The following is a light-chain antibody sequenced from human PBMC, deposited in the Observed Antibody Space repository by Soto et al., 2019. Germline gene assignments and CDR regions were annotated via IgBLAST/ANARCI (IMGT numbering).Light chain of an antibody. CDR1: QSIGTW. CDR2: DAS. Sequence: DIQMTQSPSTLPASVVDIVTITCRASQSIGTWLAWYQYRPGKAPSLLIYDASTLRSGVPSRFSGSGSGTEFTLTISSLQANDFATYYCQQSDTYPLTFGQGTRREIK. CDR3: QQSDTYPLT. J-gene: IGKJ5*01. V-gene: IGKV1-5*01.